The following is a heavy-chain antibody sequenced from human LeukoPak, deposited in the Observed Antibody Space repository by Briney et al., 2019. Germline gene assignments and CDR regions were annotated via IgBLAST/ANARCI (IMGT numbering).Heavy chain of an antibody. D-gene: IGHD3-22*01. CDR1: GFTFSSYA. CDR2: TSGSGGST. CDR3: AKKYYYDSSGFQH. J-gene: IGHJ1*01. Sequence: GGSLRLSCAASGFTFSSYAMSWVRQAPGKGLEWVSATSGSGGSTYYADSVKGRFTISRDNSKNTLYLQMNSLRAEDTAVYYCAKKYYYDSSGFQHWGQGTLVTVSS. V-gene: IGHV3-23*01.